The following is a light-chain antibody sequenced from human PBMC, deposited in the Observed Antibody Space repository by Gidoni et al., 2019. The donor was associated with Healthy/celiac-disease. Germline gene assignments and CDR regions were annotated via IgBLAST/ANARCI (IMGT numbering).Light chain of an antibody. CDR1: QSISSY. Sequence: DIQMTQSPSSLSAFVGDRVTLTCRASQSISSYLNWYQQKPGKAPKLLIYAASSLQSGVPSRFSGSGSGTDFTLTISSLQPEDFATYYCQQSSGTFGGGTKVEIK. J-gene: IGKJ4*01. CDR3: QQSSGT. V-gene: IGKV1-39*01. CDR2: AAS.